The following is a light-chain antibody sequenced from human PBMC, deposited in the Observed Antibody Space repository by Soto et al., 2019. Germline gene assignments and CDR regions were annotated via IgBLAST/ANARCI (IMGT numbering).Light chain of an antibody. V-gene: IGKV3-15*01. CDR1: ESVNNK. CDR3: XXYNNWFPFT. CDR2: RAS. Sequence: EVVLTQSPATLSVSPGERATLSCRASESVNNKLGWYQQKPGQAPRLLIYRASTRATGIPARFSGSGSGTXXXXXXXXXQXEXSAVYYCXXYNNWFPFTFGQGTRLEIK. J-gene: IGKJ5*01.